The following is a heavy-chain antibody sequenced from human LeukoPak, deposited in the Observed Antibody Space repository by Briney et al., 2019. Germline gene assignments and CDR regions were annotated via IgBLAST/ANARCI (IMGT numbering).Heavy chain of an antibody. D-gene: IGHD1-26*01. CDR1: GGSISNYY. CDR3: ARNGSPQLWFDP. Sequence: SETLSLTCTVSGGSISNYYWGWIRQPPGKGLEWIGYIYSSGSTNYNPSLKSRVTISVDTSKNHFSLKLSSVTAADTAVYYCARNGSPQLWFDPWGQGTLVTVSS. J-gene: IGHJ5*02. V-gene: IGHV4-59*01. CDR2: IYSSGST.